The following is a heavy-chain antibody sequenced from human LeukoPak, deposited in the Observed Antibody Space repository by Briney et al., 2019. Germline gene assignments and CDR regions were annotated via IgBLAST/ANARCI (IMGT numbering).Heavy chain of an antibody. Sequence: GGSLTLSCAASGFTVITNDMTWVRQAPGKGLEWVSVLYSDGNTKCADSVQGRFTISRDNSKNTLYLEMNSLSPGDTAVYYCARGVEPLAANTLAYWGQGTLVTVSS. J-gene: IGHJ4*02. D-gene: IGHD1-14*01. V-gene: IGHV3-53*01. CDR1: GFTVITND. CDR2: LYSDGNT. CDR3: ARGVEPLAANTLAY.